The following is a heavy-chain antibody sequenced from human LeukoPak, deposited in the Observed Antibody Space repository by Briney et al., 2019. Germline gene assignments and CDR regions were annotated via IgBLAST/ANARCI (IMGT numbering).Heavy chain of an antibody. V-gene: IGHV4-59*01. D-gene: IGHD5-12*01. CDR3: ARVGGYHSPLDY. Sequence: SETLSLTCTVSGGSISSYYWSWIRQPPGKGLEGSGYIYYSGSTNYNPSLKSRVTMSVDTSKDQFSLKLSSVTAADTAVYYCARVGGYHSPLDYWGQGTLVTVSS. J-gene: IGHJ4*02. CDR2: IYYSGST. CDR1: GGSISSYY.